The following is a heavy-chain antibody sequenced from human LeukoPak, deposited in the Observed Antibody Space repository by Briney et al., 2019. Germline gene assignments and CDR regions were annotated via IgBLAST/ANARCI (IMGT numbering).Heavy chain of an antibody. CDR1: GGSFSSGGYY. CDR2: IYYSGSA. J-gene: IGHJ4*02. V-gene: IGHV4-31*03. Sequence: SETLSLTCTVSGGSFSSGGYYWSWIRQHPGKGLEWIGYIYYSGSAYYNPSLKSRVTISIDTSKNQFSLKLSSVTAADTAVYYCARLEGLTGYYDSPFEYWGQGTLVTVSS. D-gene: IGHD3-9*01. CDR3: ARLEGLTGYYDSPFEY.